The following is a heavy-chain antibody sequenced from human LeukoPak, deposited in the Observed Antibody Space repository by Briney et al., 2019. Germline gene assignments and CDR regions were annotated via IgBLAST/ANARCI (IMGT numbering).Heavy chain of an antibody. J-gene: IGHJ4*02. CDR2: IFYSGST. Sequence: SETLSLTCIVSGGSISSYYWSWIRQPPGKGLEWVGHIFYSGSTDYSPSLESRVTISVDTSKNQFSLKLSSVTAADTAVYYCARIMDGSGSYPDYWGQGTLVTVSS. D-gene: IGHD3-10*01. V-gene: IGHV4-59*12. CDR3: ARIMDGSGSYPDY. CDR1: GGSISSYY.